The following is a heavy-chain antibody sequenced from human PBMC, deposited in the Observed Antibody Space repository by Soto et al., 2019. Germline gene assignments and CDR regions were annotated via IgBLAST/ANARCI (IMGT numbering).Heavy chain of an antibody. CDR2: IDPSDSYT. Sequence: GESLKISCKGSGYSFTCYWISWVRQMPGKGLEWMGRIDPSDSYTNYSPSFQGHVTISADKSISTAYLQWSSLKASDTAMYYCASVTYSSSWYYFDYWGQGTLVTVSS. D-gene: IGHD6-13*01. CDR3: ASVTYSSSWYYFDY. CDR1: GYSFTCYW. J-gene: IGHJ4*02. V-gene: IGHV5-10-1*01.